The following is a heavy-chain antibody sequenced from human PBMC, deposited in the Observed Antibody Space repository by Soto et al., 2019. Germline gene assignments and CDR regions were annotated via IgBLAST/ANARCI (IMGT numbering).Heavy chain of an antibody. CDR1: GFAFHDYV. CDR3: VTPNSDSFSEGFNL. J-gene: IGHJ3*01. CDR2: ISYNSRVI. V-gene: IGHV3-9*01. Sequence: EVKLVESGGGLVQPGRSLRLSCAASGFAFHDYVMHWVRQAPGKGLEWVSGISYNSRVIDYADSVKGRFTISRDNAENSLYPQMNSLTAEDTALYYCVTPNSDSFSEGFNLWGQGTMVTVSS. D-gene: IGHD1-26*01.